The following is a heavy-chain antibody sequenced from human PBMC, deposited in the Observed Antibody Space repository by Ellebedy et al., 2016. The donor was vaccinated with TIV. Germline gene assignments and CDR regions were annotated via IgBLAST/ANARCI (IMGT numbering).Heavy chain of an antibody. CDR2: IYYGVTT. D-gene: IGHD3-16*01. V-gene: IGHV4-39*01. CDR1: SGSISSSTYY. CDR3: VRRIGARPPDY. Sequence: SETLSLXCTVPSGSISSSTYYWGWIRQPPGMGLEWIGSIYYGVTTDYNPSLKSRATISVDTSKNQFSLKLSSVTAADTAVYYCVRRIGARPPDYWGQGTLVTVSS. J-gene: IGHJ4*02.